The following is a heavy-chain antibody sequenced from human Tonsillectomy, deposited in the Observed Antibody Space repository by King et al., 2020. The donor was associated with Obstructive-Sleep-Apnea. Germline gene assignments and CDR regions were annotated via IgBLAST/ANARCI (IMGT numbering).Heavy chain of an antibody. V-gene: IGHV4-59*01. CDR1: GGSISSYY. D-gene: IGHD6-19*01. J-gene: IGHJ4*02. CDR2: IYYSGST. Sequence: QLQESGPGLVKPSETLSLTCTVSGGSISSYYWSWIRQPPGKGLEWIGYIYYSGSTNYNPSLKSRVTISVDTSKNQFSLKLSSVTAADTAVYYCARADGEQWLVQGDYLDYWGQGTLVTVSS. CDR3: ARADGEQWLVQGDYLDY.